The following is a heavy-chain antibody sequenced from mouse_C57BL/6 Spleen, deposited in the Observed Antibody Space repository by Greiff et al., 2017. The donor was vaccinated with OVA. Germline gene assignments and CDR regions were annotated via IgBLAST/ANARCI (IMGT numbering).Heavy chain of an antibody. V-gene: IGHV1-59*01. Sequence: QVQLQQPGAELVRPGTSVKLSCKASGYTFTSYWMHWVTQRPGQGLEWIGVIDPSDSYTNYNQKFKGKATLTVDTSSSTAYMQLSSLTSEDSAVYYCARGLLFPNYYAMDYWGQGTSVTVSS. D-gene: IGHD1-1*01. CDR2: IDPSDSYT. CDR1: GYTFTSYW. J-gene: IGHJ4*01. CDR3: ARGLLFPNYYAMDY.